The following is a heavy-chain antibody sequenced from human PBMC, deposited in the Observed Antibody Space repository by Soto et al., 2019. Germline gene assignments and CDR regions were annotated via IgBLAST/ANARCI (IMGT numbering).Heavy chain of an antibody. CDR1: GFTFSSYA. J-gene: IGHJ6*02. D-gene: IGHD3-10*01. Sequence: GGSLRLSCAASGFTFSSYAMHWVRQAPGKGLEWVAVISYDGSNKYYADSVKGRFTISRDNSKNTLYLQMNSLRAEDTAVYYCARDLGLWFGELLYYYGMDVWGQGTTVTVSS. CDR2: ISYDGSNK. CDR3: ARDLGLWFGELLYYYGMDV. V-gene: IGHV3-30-3*01.